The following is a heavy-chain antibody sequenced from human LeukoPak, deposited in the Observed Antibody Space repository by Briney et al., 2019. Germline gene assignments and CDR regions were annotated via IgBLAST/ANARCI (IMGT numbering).Heavy chain of an antibody. Sequence: SETLSLTCAVYGGSFSGYYWSWIRQPPGKGLEWIGEINHSGSTSYNPFLKSRVTISVDTSKNQFSLKLSSVTAADTAVYYCARGDMITFGGVIVYYYYYMDVCGKGTTVTVSS. D-gene: IGHD3-16*02. CDR1: GGSFSGYY. J-gene: IGHJ6*03. V-gene: IGHV4-34*01. CDR2: INHSGST. CDR3: ARGDMITFGGVIVYYYYYMDV.